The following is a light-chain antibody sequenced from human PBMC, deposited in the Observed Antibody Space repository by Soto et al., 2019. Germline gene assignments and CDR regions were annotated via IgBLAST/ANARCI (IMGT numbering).Light chain of an antibody. V-gene: IGLV2-14*01. CDR1: SSDVGAYNY. CDR3: SSYTRSTTLVV. Sequence: QSALTQPASVSGSPGQSITISCTGTSSDVGAYNYVSWYQQHPGKAPKLMIYDVSNRPSGVSNRFSGSKSGNTASLIISGLQAEDEADYYCSSYTRSTTLVVFGGGTKLTVL. J-gene: IGLJ2*01. CDR2: DVS.